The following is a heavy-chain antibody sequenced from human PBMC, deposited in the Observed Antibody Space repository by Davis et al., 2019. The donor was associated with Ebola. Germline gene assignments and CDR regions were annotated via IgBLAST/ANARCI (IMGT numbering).Heavy chain of an antibody. D-gene: IGHD1-14*01. Sequence: HTGGSLRLSCAASGITFSSVWMTWVRQAPGKGLVWVSRINSDGSSTSYADSVKGRFTISRDNAKNTLYLQMNSLRAEDTAVYYCARAAPGGYYYYGMDVWGQGTTVTVSS. CDR3: ARAAPGGYYYYGMDV. V-gene: IGHV3-74*01. J-gene: IGHJ6*02. CDR1: GITFSSVW. CDR2: INSDGSST.